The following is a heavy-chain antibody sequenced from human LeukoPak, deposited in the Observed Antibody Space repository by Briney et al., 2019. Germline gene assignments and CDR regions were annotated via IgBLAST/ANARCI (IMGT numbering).Heavy chain of an antibody. Sequence: SVKVSCKASGGTFSSYTISWVRQAPGQGLEWMGRIIPIFGTANYAQKFQGRVTITTDESTSTAYMELSSLRSEDTAVYYCARLDRNWFDPWGQGTLVTVSS. D-gene: IGHD2-2*03. CDR3: ARLDRNWFDP. V-gene: IGHV1-69*05. J-gene: IGHJ5*02. CDR2: IIPIFGTA. CDR1: GGTFSSYT.